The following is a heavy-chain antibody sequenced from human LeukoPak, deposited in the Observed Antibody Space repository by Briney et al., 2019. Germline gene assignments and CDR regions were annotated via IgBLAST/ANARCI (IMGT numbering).Heavy chain of an antibody. CDR1: GLTFSSYC. J-gene: IGHJ4*02. CDR2: ISASGHAT. V-gene: IGHV3-23*01. D-gene: IGHD1-26*01. Sequence: GGSLRLSCAASGLTFSSYCMSWVRQAPGKGLEAPGKGLEWVSTISASGHATYYPDSVRGRFTISRDNSKSTLHLQMDSLRAEDSALYYCAKWPEGATPKFHHWGQGTLVTVSS. CDR3: AKWPEGATPKFHH.